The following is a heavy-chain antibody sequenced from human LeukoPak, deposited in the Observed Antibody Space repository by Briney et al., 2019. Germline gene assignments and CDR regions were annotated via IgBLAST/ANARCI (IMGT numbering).Heavy chain of an antibody. V-gene: IGHV3-30*03. CDR3: LTEDTPTVFDY. D-gene: IGHD4-17*01. J-gene: IGHJ4*02. Sequence: GGSLRLSCAASGFTFSTYGLHWVRQAPGKGLEWVALISYDGGVKYYADSVKGRFTISRDNSMNTLYLQMNSLRTEDTAVYYCLTEDTPTVFDYWGQGTLVTVSS. CDR1: GFTFSTYG. CDR2: ISYDGGVK.